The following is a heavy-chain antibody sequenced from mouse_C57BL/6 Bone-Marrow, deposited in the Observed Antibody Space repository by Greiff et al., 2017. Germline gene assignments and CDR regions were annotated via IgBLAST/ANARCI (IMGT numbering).Heavy chain of an antibody. J-gene: IGHJ4*01. V-gene: IGHV5-17*01. CDR3: ASEIYPLYYYAMDY. CDR2: ISSGSSTI. CDR1: GFTFSDYG. Sequence: EVKLMESGGGLVKPGGSLKLSCAASGFTFSDYGMHWVRQAPEKGLEWVAYISSGSSTIYYADTVKGRFTISRDNAKNTLFLQLNSLRSEDTAMYYCASEIYPLYYYAMDYWGQGTSATVSS.